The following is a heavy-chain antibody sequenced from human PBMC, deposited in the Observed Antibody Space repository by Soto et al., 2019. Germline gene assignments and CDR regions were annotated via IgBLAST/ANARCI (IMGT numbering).Heavy chain of an antibody. D-gene: IGHD2-15*01. CDR3: ARARYCSGGSCYWFDP. J-gene: IGHJ5*02. Sequence: QVQLQESGPGLVKPSQTLSLTCTVSGGSISSGGYYWSWIRQHPGKGLEWIGYIYYSGSTYYNPSLKSRVTISVDTSKNQSSLKLSSVTAADTAVYYCARARYCSGGSCYWFDPWGQGTLVTVSS. CDR2: IYYSGST. V-gene: IGHV4-31*03. CDR1: GGSISSGGYY.